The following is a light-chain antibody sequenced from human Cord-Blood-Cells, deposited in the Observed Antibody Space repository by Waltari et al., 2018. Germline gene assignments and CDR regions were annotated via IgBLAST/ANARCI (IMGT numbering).Light chain of an antibody. V-gene: IGLV2-14*03. Sequence: QSALTQPASVSGSPGQSITISCTGTSSDVGGYNYVSWYQQHPGKAPKLLIYDVSNRPSGVSTRFSASKSGNTASRAISGLQAEDEADYYCSSYTSSSSWVFGGGTKLTVL. CDR2: DVS. J-gene: IGLJ3*02. CDR1: SSDVGGYNY. CDR3: SSYTSSSSWV.